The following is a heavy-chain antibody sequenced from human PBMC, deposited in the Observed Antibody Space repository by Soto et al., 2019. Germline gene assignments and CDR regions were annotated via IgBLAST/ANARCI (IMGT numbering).Heavy chain of an antibody. J-gene: IGHJ5*02. CDR1: GGSFSGYY. CDR3: ARAPYYYGSGSYSNWFDP. D-gene: IGHD3-10*01. Sequence: PSETLSLTCAVYGGSFSGYYWNWIRQPPGKGLEWIGEINHSGSTNYNPSLKSRVSISVDTSRNQISLKLSSVTAADTAVYYCARAPYYYGSGSYSNWFDPWGQGTLVTVSS. CDR2: INHSGST. V-gene: IGHV4-34*01.